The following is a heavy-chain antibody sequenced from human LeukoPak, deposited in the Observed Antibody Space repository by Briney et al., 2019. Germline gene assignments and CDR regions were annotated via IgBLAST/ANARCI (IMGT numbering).Heavy chain of an antibody. CDR1: GFTLSSNY. CDR2: IYSGGST. Sequence: GGSLRLSCAASGFTLSSNYMSWVRQAPGKGLEWVSVIYSGGSTYYADSVKGRFTISRDNSKNTLYLQMNSLRAQDTAVYYCARIISSWYNWFDPWGQGTLVTVSS. J-gene: IGHJ5*02. D-gene: IGHD2-8*02. CDR3: ARIISSWYNWFDP. V-gene: IGHV3-53*01.